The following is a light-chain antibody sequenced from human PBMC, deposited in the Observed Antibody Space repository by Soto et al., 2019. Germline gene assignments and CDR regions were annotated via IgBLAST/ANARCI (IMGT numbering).Light chain of an antibody. CDR1: QSVSSNY. CDR3: QQYGNSPRYT. Sequence: EIVLTQSPGTLSLSPGERATLSCRASQSVSSNYLAWYQHKPGQAPRLLIHDASTRATGIPDRFSGSGSGADFTLTISRLEPEDFGVYYCQQYGNSPRYTFGQGTKLEIK. J-gene: IGKJ2*01. CDR2: DAS. V-gene: IGKV3-20*01.